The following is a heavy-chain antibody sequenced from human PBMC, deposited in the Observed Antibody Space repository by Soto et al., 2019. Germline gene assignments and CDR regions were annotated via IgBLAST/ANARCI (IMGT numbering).Heavy chain of an antibody. Sequence: QVQLVQSGAEVKKPGSSVKVSCKASGGTFSSYAISWVRQAPGQGLEWMGGIIPIFGTANHAQKFQGRVTITADESTSTAYMELSSLRSEDTAVYYCARDTGTTERIVDYYGMDVWGQGTTVTVSS. D-gene: IGHD1-7*01. V-gene: IGHV1-69*01. J-gene: IGHJ6*02. CDR1: GGTFSSYA. CDR3: ARDTGTTERIVDYYGMDV. CDR2: IIPIFGTA.